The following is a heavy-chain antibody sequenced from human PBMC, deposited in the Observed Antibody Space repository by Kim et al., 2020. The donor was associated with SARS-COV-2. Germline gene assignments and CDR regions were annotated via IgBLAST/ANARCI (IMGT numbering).Heavy chain of an antibody. D-gene: IGHD6-19*01. J-gene: IGHJ6*02. CDR2: T. Sequence: TNYNPSLKSRVTISVDKAKNQFSLILTSVTAADTAIYYCARPVAGSVWDGWGQGTTVTVSS. CDR3: ARPVAGSVWDG. V-gene: IGHV4-4*02.